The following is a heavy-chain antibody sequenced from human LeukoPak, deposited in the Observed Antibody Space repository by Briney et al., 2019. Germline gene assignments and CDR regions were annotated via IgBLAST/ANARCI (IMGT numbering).Heavy chain of an antibody. D-gene: IGHD3-10*01. J-gene: IGHJ4*02. CDR3: ARAHYYGSGSYYMIAY. CDR1: GGSFSGYY. Sequence: SETLSLTCAVYGGSFSGYYWSWIRQPPGKGLEWIGEINQSGSINYNPSLKSRVTISVDTSKNQFSLRLNSVTAADTAVYYCARAHYYGSGSYYMIAYWGQGTLVTVSS. CDR2: INQSGSI. V-gene: IGHV4-34*01.